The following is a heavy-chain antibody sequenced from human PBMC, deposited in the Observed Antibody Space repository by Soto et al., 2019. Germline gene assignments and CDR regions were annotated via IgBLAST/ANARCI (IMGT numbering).Heavy chain of an antibody. V-gene: IGHV2-5*02. CDR1: GFSFTTDGMG. Sequence: QITLKESGPTLVKPTQTLTLTCTFSGFSFTTDGMGVGWIRQPPGKALEWLALIYWDDDKRYSPSLKSRLTLTKDASRIQVVLTLTNMDPADTATYYCAHLSWAASGTRYYFDYWGQGTLVTVPS. CDR3: AHLSWAASGTRYYFDY. J-gene: IGHJ4*02. CDR2: IYWDDDK. D-gene: IGHD6-13*01.